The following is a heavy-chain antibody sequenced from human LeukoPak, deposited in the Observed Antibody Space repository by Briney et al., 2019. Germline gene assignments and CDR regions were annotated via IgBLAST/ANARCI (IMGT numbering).Heavy chain of an antibody. CDR1: GGSISDSY. CDR2: IHDSGIT. CDR3: ARDTSTGILDY. V-gene: IGHV4-59*01. Sequence: SETLSLTCSVSGGSISDSYWSWIRQPPGKGLEWIGKIHDSGITNYNPSLKSRVTFSVDTSKKQFSLNLNSVTAADTAVYYCARDTSTGILDYWGQGTLVTVSS. J-gene: IGHJ4*02. D-gene: IGHD1-1*01.